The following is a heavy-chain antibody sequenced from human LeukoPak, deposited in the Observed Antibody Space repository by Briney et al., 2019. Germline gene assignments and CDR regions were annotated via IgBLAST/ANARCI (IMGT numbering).Heavy chain of an antibody. CDR3: ARDWEGYFDY. J-gene: IGHJ4*02. CDR1: GFTFSNYY. CDR2: IKEDGSDK. Sequence: GGSLRLSCAASGFTFSNYYMSWVRQAPGKGLEWVANIKEDGSDKNYVDSVKGRFTISRDTAKNSLYLQMNSLRAEDTAVYYCARDWEGYFDYWGQGTLVTVSS. V-gene: IGHV3-7*01. D-gene: IGHD1-26*01.